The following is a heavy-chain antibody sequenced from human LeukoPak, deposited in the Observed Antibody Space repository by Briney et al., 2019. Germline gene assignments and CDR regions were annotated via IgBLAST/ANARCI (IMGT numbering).Heavy chain of an antibody. D-gene: IGHD3-10*01. V-gene: IGHV4-59*01. CDR2: IYYSGST. CDR1: GGSISSYY. CDR3: ARDLLGSLWY. J-gene: IGHJ4*02. Sequence: SETLSLTCTVSGGSISSYYWSWIRQPPGKGLEWIGYIYYSGSTNYNPSHKSRVTISVDTSKNKFSLKLSSVTAVDTAVYYCARDLLGSLWYWGQGTLVAVSS.